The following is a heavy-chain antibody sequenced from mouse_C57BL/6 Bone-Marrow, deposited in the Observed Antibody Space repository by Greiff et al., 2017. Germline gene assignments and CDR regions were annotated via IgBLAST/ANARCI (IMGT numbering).Heavy chain of an antibody. D-gene: IGHD2-2*01. J-gene: IGHJ3*01. CDR1: GFSLTSYA. V-gene: IGHV2-9-1*01. CDR2: IWTGGGT. CDR3: ARIYYGYGGEFAY. Sequence: QVHVKQSGPGLVAPSQSLSITCTVSGFSLTSYAISWVRQPPGHGLEWLGVIWTGGGTHYNSALKSRLSISKDNSKSKVYLKMNSLQTDDTARYYCARIYYGYGGEFAYWGQGTLVTVSA.